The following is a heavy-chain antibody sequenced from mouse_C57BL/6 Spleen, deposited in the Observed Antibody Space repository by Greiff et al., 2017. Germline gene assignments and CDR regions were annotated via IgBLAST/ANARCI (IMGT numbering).Heavy chain of an antibody. Sequence: QVQLKQSGAELARPGASVKLSCTASGYTFTSYGLSWVKQRTGQGLEWIGEIYPRSGNTYYNEKFKGKATLTADKSSSTAYMELRSLTSEDSAVYFCARGDSSGYVNYDAMDYWGQGTSVTVSS. CDR1: GYTFTSYG. V-gene: IGHV1-81*01. J-gene: IGHJ4*01. D-gene: IGHD3-2*02. CDR3: ARGDSSGYVNYDAMDY. CDR2: IYPRSGNT.